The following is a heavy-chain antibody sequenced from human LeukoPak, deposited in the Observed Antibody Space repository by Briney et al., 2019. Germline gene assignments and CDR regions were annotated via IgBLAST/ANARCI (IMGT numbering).Heavy chain of an antibody. CDR2: IYSGGST. D-gene: IGHD4-17*01. J-gene: IGHJ4*02. Sequence: GGSLRLSCAASGFTVSSNYMSWVRQAPGKGLEWVSVIYSGGSTYYADSVKGRFTISRDNSKNTLYLQMNSLRAEDTAVYYCARGYYDYGDYGGYRGQGTLVTVSS. CDR3: ARGYYDYGDYGGY. V-gene: IGHV3-66*02. CDR1: GFTVSSNY.